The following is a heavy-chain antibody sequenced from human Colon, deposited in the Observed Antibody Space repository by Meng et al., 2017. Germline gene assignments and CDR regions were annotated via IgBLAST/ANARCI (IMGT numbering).Heavy chain of an antibody. J-gene: IGHJ4*02. CDR1: GGSISSNNW. CDR2: IYQSGST. D-gene: IGHD4-23*01. Sequence: LQELGPGLVKPSGTLSLTCTFSGGSISSNNWWSWVRQSPGRGLEWIGEIYQSGSTNYSPSLKSRVTISLDKSKNQFSLKVSYMTAADTAVYFCARVPTTVDPFESWGQGTLVTVSS. V-gene: IGHV4-4*02. CDR3: ARVPTTVDPFES.